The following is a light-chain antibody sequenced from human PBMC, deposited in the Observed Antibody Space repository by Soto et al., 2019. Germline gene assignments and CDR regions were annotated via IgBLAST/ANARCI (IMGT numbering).Light chain of an antibody. J-gene: IGKJ4*01. V-gene: IGKV3-15*01. CDR1: HSVSSS. Sequence: EIVMTQSPATLSVSPGERATLSCRASHSVSSSLAWYQQKPGQPPRLLIYDASTRATGIPARFSGSGSGTEFTLTISSLQSEDFAVYYCQQYNNWPPLTFGGGTKVEIK. CDR3: QQYNNWPPLT. CDR2: DAS.